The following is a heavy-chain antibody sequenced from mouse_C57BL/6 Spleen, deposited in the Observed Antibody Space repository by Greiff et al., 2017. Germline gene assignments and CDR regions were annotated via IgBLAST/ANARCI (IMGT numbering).Heavy chain of an antibody. CDR2: ISSSSSTI. CDR3: ARGGYYAMDY. Sequence: EVMLVESGGGLVKPGGSLKLSCAASGFTFSDYGMHWVRQAPEKGLEWVAYISSSSSTIYYADTVKGRFTISRDNAKNTLFLQMTSLRSEDTAMYYCARGGYYAMDYWGQGTSVTVSS. V-gene: IGHV5-17*01. CDR1: GFTFSDYG. J-gene: IGHJ4*01.